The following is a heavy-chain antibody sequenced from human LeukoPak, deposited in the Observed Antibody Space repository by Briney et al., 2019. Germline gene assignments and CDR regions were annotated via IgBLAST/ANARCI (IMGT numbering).Heavy chain of an antibody. Sequence: GGSLRLSCVASGFTFTTYSMDWVRQAPGKGLEWVAVISYDGSNKYHADSVKGRFTISRDNSKNTLYLQMNSLRANDTSVYYCAKELGYCTSTSCPFDYWGQGTLVTVSP. CDR3: AKELGYCTSTSCPFDY. D-gene: IGHD2-2*01. J-gene: IGHJ4*02. CDR1: GFTFTTYS. CDR2: ISYDGSNK. V-gene: IGHV3-30*18.